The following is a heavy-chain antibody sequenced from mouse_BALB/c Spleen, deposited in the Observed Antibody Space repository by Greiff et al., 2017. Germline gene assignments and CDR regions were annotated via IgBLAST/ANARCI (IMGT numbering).Heavy chain of an antibody. J-gene: IGHJ3*01. V-gene: IGHV2-2*02. Sequence: VKLVESGPGLVQPSQSLSITCTVSGFSLTSYGVHWVRQSPGKGLEWLGVIWSGGSTDYNAAFISRLSISKDNSKSQVFFKMNSLQANDTAIYYCARNRGYTMITGCAYWGQGTLGTVSA. CDR1: GFSLTSYG. CDR2: IWSGGST. CDR3: ARNRGYTMITGCAY. D-gene: IGHD2-4*01.